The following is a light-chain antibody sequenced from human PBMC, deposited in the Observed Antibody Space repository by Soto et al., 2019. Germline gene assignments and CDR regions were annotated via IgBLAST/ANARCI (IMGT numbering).Light chain of an antibody. Sequence: EIVMTQSPATLSVSPGERATLSCRASQSVSSNLAWYQQKPGQAPWLLIYGASTRATGIPARFSGSGSGTEFTLNLSSLQSEDFAVYYCQQYNNWPLYTFGQGTKLAIK. CDR2: GAS. J-gene: IGKJ2*01. V-gene: IGKV3-15*01. CDR1: QSVSSN. CDR3: QQYNNWPLYT.